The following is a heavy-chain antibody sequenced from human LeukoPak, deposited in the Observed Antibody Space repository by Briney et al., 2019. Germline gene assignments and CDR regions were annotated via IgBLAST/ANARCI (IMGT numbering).Heavy chain of an antibody. J-gene: IGHJ4*02. V-gene: IGHV4-30-4*01. D-gene: IGHD1-26*01. CDR3: CSGSQLGMDY. CDR1: GGSISSGDYY. Sequence: SETLSLTCTVSGGSISSGDYYWSWIRQPPGKGLEWIGYIYYSGSTYYNPSLKSRVTISVDTSKNQFSLKLSSVTAPDTAVYYCCSGSQLGMDYWGQGTLVSVSS. CDR2: IYYSGST.